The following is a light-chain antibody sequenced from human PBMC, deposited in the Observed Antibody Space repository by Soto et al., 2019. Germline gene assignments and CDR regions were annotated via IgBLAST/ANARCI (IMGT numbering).Light chain of an antibody. Sequence: QSVLTQPPSVSGAPGQRDTISSTGSSSNIGAGYDVHWYQQRPGTAPKLLIYGNSNRPSGVPDRFSGSKSGTSASLAITGLRAEDEADYYCQSYDSSLSGWVFGGGTKVTVL. V-gene: IGLV1-40*01. CDR3: QSYDSSLSGWV. CDR2: GNS. CDR1: SSNIGAGYD. J-gene: IGLJ3*02.